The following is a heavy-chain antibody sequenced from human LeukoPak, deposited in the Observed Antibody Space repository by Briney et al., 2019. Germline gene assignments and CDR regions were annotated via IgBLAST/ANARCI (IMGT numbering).Heavy chain of an antibody. CDR3: ARDRDIVVVPAATAPFDY. J-gene: IGHJ4*02. Sequence: ASVKVSCKASGGTFSSYAISWVRQAPGQGLEWMGRIIPILGIANYAQKFQGRVTITADKSTSTAYMELSSLRSEDTAVYYCARDRDIVVVPAATAPFDYWGQGTLVTVSS. CDR2: IIPILGIA. V-gene: IGHV1-69*04. D-gene: IGHD2-2*01. CDR1: GGTFSSYA.